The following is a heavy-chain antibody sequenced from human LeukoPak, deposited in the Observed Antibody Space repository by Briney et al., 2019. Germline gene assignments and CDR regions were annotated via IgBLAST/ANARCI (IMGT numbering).Heavy chain of an antibody. V-gene: IGHV4-59*01. Sequence: SETLSLTCTVSGRSISSYYWSWIRQPPGKGLEWIGYIYYSGSTNYNPSLKSRVTISVDTSKNQFSLKLSSVTAADTAVYYCARTRLLWFGELFYPRDWYFDLWGRGTLVTVSS. D-gene: IGHD3-10*01. CDR1: GRSISSYY. CDR3: ARTRLLWFGELFYPRDWYFDL. CDR2: IYYSGST. J-gene: IGHJ2*01.